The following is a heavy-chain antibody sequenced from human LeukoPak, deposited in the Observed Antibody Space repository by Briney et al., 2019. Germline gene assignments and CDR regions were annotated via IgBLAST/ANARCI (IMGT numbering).Heavy chain of an antibody. D-gene: IGHD1-1*01. CDR2: LYTGGST. J-gene: IGHJ4*02. CDR3: ARTPGTVYFDY. Sequence: PGGSLTLSCAASGFTVSAIFRSWVGQAPGKGLEWVSDLYTGGSTYYADSVKGRFTISRDDSKNTLYLQVNSLRAEDTAVYFCARTPGTVYFDYWGQGTLVTVSS. V-gene: IGHV3-53*01. CDR1: GFTVSAIF.